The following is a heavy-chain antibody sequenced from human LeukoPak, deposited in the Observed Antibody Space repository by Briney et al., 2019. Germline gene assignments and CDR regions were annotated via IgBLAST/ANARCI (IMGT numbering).Heavy chain of an antibody. D-gene: IGHD3-10*01. J-gene: IGHJ4*02. CDR1: GFTLTSYA. V-gene: IGHV3-23*01. CDR3: AKAPNYGSGGYRVGYYFDY. CDR2: MSGSGGST. Sequence: GGSLSLSCGVSGFTLTSYAMSGVPGAPGKGVVGVCGMSGSGGSTYNTDSEKGRFTNSTDKSKNTLYLRMNRLRAEDTAVYYCAKAPNYGSGGYRVGYYFDYWGQGTLVTVSS.